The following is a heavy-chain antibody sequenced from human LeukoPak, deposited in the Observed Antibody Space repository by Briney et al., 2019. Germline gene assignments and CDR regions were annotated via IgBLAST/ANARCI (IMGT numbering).Heavy chain of an antibody. J-gene: IGHJ4*02. CDR1: GASISNFF. D-gene: IGHD6-19*01. CDR3: ARGAGSGWYGGGFDY. Sequence: PSETLSLTCTVSGASISNFFWSWIRQPPGKGLEWIGHIYYNGTTDFNPSLKSRVTMSMDMSKNHFSLKLSSVTAADTAVYYCARGAGSGWYGGGFDYWGQGTLVTVSS. CDR2: IYYNGTT. V-gene: IGHV4-59*08.